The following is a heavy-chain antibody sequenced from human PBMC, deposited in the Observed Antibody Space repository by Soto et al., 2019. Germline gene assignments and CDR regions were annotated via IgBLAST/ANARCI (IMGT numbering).Heavy chain of an antibody. D-gene: IGHD3-16*01. CDR2: VYNDGSA. Sequence: PSETLSLTCDVSGVSISSGNWWSWVRQPPGKGLEWIAEVYNDGSANYHPSLESRATISVDRSKNQFSLRLSSVTAADTAVYYCARGFGGSSTRDYWGQGILVTVSS. J-gene: IGHJ4*02. CDR1: GVSISSGNW. CDR3: ARGFGGSSTRDY. V-gene: IGHV4-4*02.